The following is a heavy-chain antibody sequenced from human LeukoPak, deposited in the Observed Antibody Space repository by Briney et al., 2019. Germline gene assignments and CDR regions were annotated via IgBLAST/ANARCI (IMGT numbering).Heavy chain of an antibody. D-gene: IGHD6-13*01. V-gene: IGHV4-59*01. Sequence: SETLSLTCTVSGGSISSYYWSWIRQPPGKGLGWLGYIYYSGSTNYNPSLKSRVTISVDTSKNQFSLKLSSVTAADTAVYYCARVAGGRLGLGYYYYYMDVWGKGTTVTVSS. CDR1: GGSISSYY. J-gene: IGHJ6*03. CDR3: ARVAGGRLGLGYYYYYMDV. CDR2: IYYSGST.